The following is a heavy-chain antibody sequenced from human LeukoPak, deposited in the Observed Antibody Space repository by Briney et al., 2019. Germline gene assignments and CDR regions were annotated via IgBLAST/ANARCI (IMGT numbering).Heavy chain of an antibody. CDR2: ISRTGSTI. V-gene: IGHV3-48*01. Sequence: GGSLRLSCAASGFTFSTYSMDWVRQAPGKGLEWVSFISRTGSTIYYADSVKGRFTISRDNAKNSLYLQMDSLRAEDTAVYYCARAVDTATDYFDYWGQGTLVTVSS. D-gene: IGHD5-18*01. CDR3: ARAVDTATDYFDY. J-gene: IGHJ4*02. CDR1: GFTFSTYS.